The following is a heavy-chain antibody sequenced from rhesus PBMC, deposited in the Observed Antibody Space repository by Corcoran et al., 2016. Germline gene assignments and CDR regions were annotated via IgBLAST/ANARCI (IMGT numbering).Heavy chain of an antibody. J-gene: IGHJ5-1*01. CDR3: ARKPIVLVLLAMSSRFDV. D-gene: IGHD2-2*01. CDR1: GGSVSSSTW. V-gene: IGHV4-65*01. Sequence: QVQLQESGPGLVKPSETLSLTCAVSGGSVSSSTWWSWLRPPPGNGLGWVGYISGSSGSTYYNPSFKSRVTISTDTSKNQFSLKLSSVTAADTAVYYCARKPIVLVLLAMSSRFDVWGPGVLVTVSS. CDR2: ISGSSGST.